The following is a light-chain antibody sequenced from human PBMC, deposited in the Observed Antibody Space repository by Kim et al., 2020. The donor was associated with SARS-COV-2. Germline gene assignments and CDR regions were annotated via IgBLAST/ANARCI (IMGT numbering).Light chain of an antibody. CDR2: LTS. Sequence: SASVGDTVTITCRASQGIGRDLAWYQQKPGTAPTLLIFLTSKLHTGVPSRFSGSSSGADFTLTITSLQPEDFATYYCLQDYDFPWTFGQGTKVDIK. J-gene: IGKJ1*01. CDR1: QGIGRD. V-gene: IGKV1-6*01. CDR3: LQDYDFPWT.